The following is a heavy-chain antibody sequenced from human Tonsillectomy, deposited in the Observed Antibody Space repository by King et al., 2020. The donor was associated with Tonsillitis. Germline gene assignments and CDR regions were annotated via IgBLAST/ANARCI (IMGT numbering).Heavy chain of an antibody. D-gene: IGHD3-22*01. CDR1: GGSISSYY. CDR2: IYYSGST. Sequence: VQLQESGPGLVKPSETLSLTCTVSGGSISSYYCSWIRQPPGKGLEWIGYIYYSGSTNYNPSLKSRVTISVDTSKNQFSLKLSSVTAADTAVYYCARDQNYYDSSGYYRGGFDYWGQGTLVTVSS. V-gene: IGHV4-59*01. J-gene: IGHJ4*02. CDR3: ARDQNYYDSSGYYRGGFDY.